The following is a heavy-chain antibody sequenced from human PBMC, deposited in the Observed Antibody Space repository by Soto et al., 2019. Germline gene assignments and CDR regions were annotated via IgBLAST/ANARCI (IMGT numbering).Heavy chain of an antibody. V-gene: IGHV4-4*07. Sequence: SETLSLTCTVSGGSISSYYWSWTRQPAGKGLEWIGRIYTSGSTNYNPSLKSRVTMSVDTSKNQFSLKLSSVTAADTAVYYCARACSSNNCYDVFDYWGQGTLVTVSS. CDR3: ARACSSNNCYDVFDY. CDR1: GGSISSYY. D-gene: IGHD2-2*01. CDR2: IYTSGST. J-gene: IGHJ4*02.